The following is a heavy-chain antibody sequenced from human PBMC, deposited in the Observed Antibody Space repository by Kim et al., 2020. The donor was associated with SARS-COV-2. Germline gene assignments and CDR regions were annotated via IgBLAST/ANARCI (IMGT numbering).Heavy chain of an antibody. CDR3: VRERGGYHQPYYYGGMDV. V-gene: IGHV3-7*01. D-gene: IGHD5-12*01. Sequence: GGSLRLSCVGSGFTFSSYYLGWVRQASGRWLEWVASVREDGVRQYYVDDVKGRFTISRDNAKSSLSLQMNSLSAEDTAVYYCVRERGGYHQPYYYGGMDVWGQGTTVTVSS. CDR1: GFTFSSYY. CDR2: VREDGVRQ. J-gene: IGHJ6*02.